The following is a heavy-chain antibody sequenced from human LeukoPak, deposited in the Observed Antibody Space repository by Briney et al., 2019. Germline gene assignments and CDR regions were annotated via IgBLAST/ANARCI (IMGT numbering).Heavy chain of an antibody. CDR3: ARDSHGDSSGSYYFDY. D-gene: IGHD3-22*01. CDR2: INTNTGNP. Sequence: ASVKASCKASGYTFTSYAMNWVRQAPGQGLEWMGWINTNTGNPTYAQGFTGRFVFSLDTSVSTAYLQISSLKAEDTAVYYCARDSHGDSSGSYYFDYWGQGTLVTVSS. J-gene: IGHJ4*02. V-gene: IGHV7-4-1*02. CDR1: GYTFTSYA.